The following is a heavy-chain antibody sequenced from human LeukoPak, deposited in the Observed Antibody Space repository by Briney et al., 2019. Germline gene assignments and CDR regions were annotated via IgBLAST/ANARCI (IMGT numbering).Heavy chain of an antibody. CDR3: ARGRQGRITGTKNWFDP. J-gene: IGHJ5*02. V-gene: IGHV1-8*03. D-gene: IGHD1-7*01. Sequence: ASVKVSCKASGYTFTSYDINWVRQATGQGLEWVGWMNPNSGNTGYAQKLQGRVTITRNTSISTAYMELSSLRSEDTAVYYCARGRQGRITGTKNWFDPWGQGTLVTVSS. CDR2: MNPNSGNT. CDR1: GYTFTSYD.